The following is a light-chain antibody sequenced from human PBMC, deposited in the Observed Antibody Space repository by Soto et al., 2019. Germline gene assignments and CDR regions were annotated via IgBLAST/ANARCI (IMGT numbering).Light chain of an antibody. CDR3: ISYTSSSTLYV. V-gene: IGLV2-14*01. CDR1: SSDVGGYNY. J-gene: IGLJ1*01. CDR2: DVS. Sequence: QSVLTQPASVSGSPGRSITISCTGTSSDVGGYNYVSWYQQHPGKAPKLMIYDVSNRPSGVSNRFSGSKSGNTASLTISGLQAEDEADYYCISYTSSSTLYVFGTGTKLTVL.